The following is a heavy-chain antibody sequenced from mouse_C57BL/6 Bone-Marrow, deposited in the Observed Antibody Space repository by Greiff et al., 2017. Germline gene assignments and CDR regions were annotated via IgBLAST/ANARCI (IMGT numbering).Heavy chain of an antibody. J-gene: IGHJ1*03. CDR2: IYPRDGST. CDR1: GYTFTSYD. CDR3: ARDYDSSYWYFYV. Sequence: LQESGPELVKPGASVRLSCKASGYTFTSYDINWVKQRPGQGLEWIGWIYPRDGSTKYNEKFKGKATLTVDTYSSTAYMERHIQTSEDSAVYFCARDYDSSYWYFYVWGTGPTVTVSS. V-gene: IGHV1-85*01. D-gene: IGHD1-1*01.